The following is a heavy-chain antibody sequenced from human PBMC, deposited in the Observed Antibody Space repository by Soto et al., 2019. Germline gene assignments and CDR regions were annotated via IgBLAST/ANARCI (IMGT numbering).Heavy chain of an antibody. Sequence: PGGSLRLSCAASGFTFSSYGMHWVRQAPGKGLEWVAVIWYDGSNKYYADSVKGRFTISRDNSKNTLYLQMNSLRAEDTAVYYCARDKLYYYYYGMDVWGQGTTVTVSS. J-gene: IGHJ6*02. V-gene: IGHV3-33*01. CDR3: ARDKLYYYYYGMDV. CDR1: GFTFSSYG. CDR2: IWYDGSNK.